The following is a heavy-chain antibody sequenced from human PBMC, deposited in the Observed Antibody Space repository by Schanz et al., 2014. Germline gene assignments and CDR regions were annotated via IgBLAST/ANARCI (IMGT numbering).Heavy chain of an antibody. CDR1: GFTFSTYA. Sequence: EVQLLESGGALVQPGGSLRLSCSASGFTFSTYAMSWVRQAPGKGLEWVSGIEFSGGTTYYADSVKGRFTISRDNSKNILTMQMSSLRAEDTAVYYCVKDDRGDVVVVAANYWGQGTLVTVSS. J-gene: IGHJ4*02. V-gene: IGHV3-23*01. CDR3: VKDDRGDVVVVAANY. D-gene: IGHD2-15*01. CDR2: IEFSGGTT.